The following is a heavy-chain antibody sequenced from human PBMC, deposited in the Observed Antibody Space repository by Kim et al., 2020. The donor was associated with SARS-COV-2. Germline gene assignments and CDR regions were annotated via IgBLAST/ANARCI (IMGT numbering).Heavy chain of an antibody. D-gene: IGHD3-22*01. CDR2: INHSGST. CDR1: GGSFSGYY. J-gene: IGHJ4*02. V-gene: IGHV4-34*01. CDR3: ARLLYDSSGYYFDY. Sequence: SETLSLTCAVYGGSFSGYYWSWIRQPPGKGLEWIGEINHSGSTNYNPSLKSRVTISVDTSKNQFSLKLSSVTAADTAVYYCARLLYDSSGYYFDYWGQGT.